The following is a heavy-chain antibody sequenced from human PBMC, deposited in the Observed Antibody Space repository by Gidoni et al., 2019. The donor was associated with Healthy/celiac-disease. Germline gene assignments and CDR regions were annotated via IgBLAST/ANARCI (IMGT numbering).Heavy chain of an antibody. CDR1: GFTFSSYA. CDR2: ISSNGGST. D-gene: IGHD2-21*02. J-gene: IGHJ4*02. Sequence: EVQLVESGGGLVQPGGSLRLSCAASGFTFSSYAMHWVRQAPGKGLEYVSAISSNGGSTYYANSVKGRFTISRDNSKNTLYLQMGSLRAEDMAVYYCARASRPTYCGGDCYDLAMTEFDYWGQGTLVTVSS. CDR3: ARASRPTYCGGDCYDLAMTEFDY. V-gene: IGHV3-64*01.